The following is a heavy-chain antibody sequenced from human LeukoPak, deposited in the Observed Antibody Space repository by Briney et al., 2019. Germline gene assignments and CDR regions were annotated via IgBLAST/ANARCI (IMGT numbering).Heavy chain of an antibody. CDR3: ARDRKSRGYTYYYYYMDV. V-gene: IGHV1-2*02. Sequence: ASVKVSCKASGYTFTGYYIHWVRQAPGQGLEWMGWINPNSGGTNYAQKFQGRVTMTRDTSISTAYMELSRLSSDDPAVYYCARDRKSRGYTYYYYYMDVWGKGTTVTVSS. J-gene: IGHJ6*03. CDR1: GYTFTGYY. CDR2: INPNSGGT. D-gene: IGHD5-18*01.